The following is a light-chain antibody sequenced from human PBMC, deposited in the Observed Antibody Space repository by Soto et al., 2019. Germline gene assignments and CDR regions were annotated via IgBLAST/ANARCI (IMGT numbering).Light chain of an antibody. J-gene: IGLJ3*02. CDR3: SSYTTSSTWV. V-gene: IGLV2-14*01. CDR1: SSDVGGYNY. Sequence: QSALTQPASVSGSPGQSITISCTGTSSDVGGYNYVSWYQQHPGKAPKLMIYDVTNRPSGVSSRFSGSKSCNTASLTISGLQAEDEADYYCSSYTTSSTWVFGGGTKLTVL. CDR2: DVT.